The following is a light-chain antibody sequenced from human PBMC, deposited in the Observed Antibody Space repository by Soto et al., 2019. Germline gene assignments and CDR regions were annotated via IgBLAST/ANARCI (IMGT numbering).Light chain of an antibody. CDR1: SGHSNYI. CDR2: LEGSGTY. J-gene: IGLJ3*02. CDR3: ETWDSNTRV. Sequence: QSVLTQSSSASASLGSSVKLTCTLSSGHSNYIIAWHHQQPGKAPRYLMKLEGSGTYNKVSGVPDRFSGSSSGADRYLTISNLQFEDESDYYCETWDSNTRVFGGGTKLTVL. V-gene: IGLV4-60*02.